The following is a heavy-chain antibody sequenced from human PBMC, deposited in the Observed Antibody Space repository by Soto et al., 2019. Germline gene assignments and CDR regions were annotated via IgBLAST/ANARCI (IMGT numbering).Heavy chain of an antibody. CDR3: ARTLRPTYCSSTSCYYYNWFDP. V-gene: IGHV5-51*01. J-gene: IGHJ5*02. CDR2: IYPGDSDT. CDR1: GYSFTSYW. Sequence: GESLKISCKGSGYSFTSYWIGWVRQVPGKGLEWMGIIYPGDSDTRYSPSFQGQVTISADKSISTAYLQWSSLKASDTAMYYCARTLRPTYCSSTSCYYYNWFDPWGQGTLVTVSS. D-gene: IGHD2-2*01.